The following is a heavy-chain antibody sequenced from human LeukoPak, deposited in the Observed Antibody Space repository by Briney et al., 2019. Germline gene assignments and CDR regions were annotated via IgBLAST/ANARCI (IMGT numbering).Heavy chain of an antibody. V-gene: IGHV3-30*02. J-gene: IGHJ4*02. CDR2: IRYDGSNT. CDR3: AKDLGWAGGATAIRALDY. D-gene: IGHD2-21*02. Sequence: GGSLRLSCAGSGFIFSTYGMHWVRQAPGKGLEWVALIRYDGSNTYYADSVEGRFTISRDNSKNTVYLQLNTLRPEDTAVYYCAKDLGWAGGATAIRALDYWGQGTLVTVSS. CDR1: GFIFSTYG.